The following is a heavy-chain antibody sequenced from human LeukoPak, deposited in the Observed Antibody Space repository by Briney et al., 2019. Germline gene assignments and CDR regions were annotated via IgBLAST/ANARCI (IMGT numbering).Heavy chain of an antibody. D-gene: IGHD6-19*01. CDR3: AREGHEIAVAGD. J-gene: IGHJ4*02. V-gene: IGHV4-38-2*02. CDR2: IYHSGST. CDR1: GYSISSGYY. Sequence: PSETLSLTCTVSGYSISSGYYWGWIRQPPGKGLEWIGSIYHSGSTYYNPFLKSRVTISVDTSKHQFSLKLSSVTAADTAVYYCAREGHEIAVAGDWGQGTLVTVSS.